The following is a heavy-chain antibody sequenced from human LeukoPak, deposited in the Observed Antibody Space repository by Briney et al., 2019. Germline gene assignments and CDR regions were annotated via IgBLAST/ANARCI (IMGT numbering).Heavy chain of an antibody. D-gene: IGHD2-2*01. J-gene: IGHJ6*02. CDR1: GGSFSGYY. CDR2: INHSGST. Sequence: KTSETLSLTCAVYGGSFSGYYWSWIRQPPGKGLEWIGEINHSGSTNYNPSLKSRVTISVDTSKNQFSLKLSSVTAADTAVYYCARGPRIVVVPAATNGQGMDVWGQGTTVTVSS. V-gene: IGHV4-34*01. CDR3: ARGPRIVVVPAATNGQGMDV.